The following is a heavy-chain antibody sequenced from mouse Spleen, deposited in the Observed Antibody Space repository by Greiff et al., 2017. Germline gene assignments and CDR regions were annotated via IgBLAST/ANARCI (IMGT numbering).Heavy chain of an antibody. CDR2: IYPSDSYT. V-gene: IGHV1-69*02. J-gene: IGHJ3*01. CDR1: GYTFTSYW. CDR3: TRGAGYDGAWFAY. D-gene: IGHD2-14*01. Sequence: VQLQQPGAELVRPGASVKLSCKASGYTFTSYWINWVKQRPGQGLEWIGNIYPSDSYTNYNQKFKDKATLTVDKSSSTAYMQLSSPTSEDSAVYYCTRGAGYDGAWFAYWGQGTLVTVSA.